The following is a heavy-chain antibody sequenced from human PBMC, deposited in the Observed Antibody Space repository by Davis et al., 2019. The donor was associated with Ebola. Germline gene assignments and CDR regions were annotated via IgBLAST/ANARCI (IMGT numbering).Heavy chain of an antibody. Sequence: MPSETLSLTCTVSGASISSGSYYWGWIRQPPGKGLEWIGTIYYSGSTYYNPSLKSRVTISVDTSKNQFSLKLSSVTAADTAVYYCARHAPHSMIVVAAFDYWGQGTLVTVSS. D-gene: IGHD3-22*01. CDR2: IYYSGST. J-gene: IGHJ4*02. V-gene: IGHV4-39*01. CDR1: GASISSGSYY. CDR3: ARHAPHSMIVVAAFDY.